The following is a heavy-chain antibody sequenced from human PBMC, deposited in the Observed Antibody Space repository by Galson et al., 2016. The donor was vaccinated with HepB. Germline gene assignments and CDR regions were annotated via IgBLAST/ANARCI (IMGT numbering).Heavy chain of an antibody. V-gene: IGHV3-23*01. Sequence: SLRLSCAGSEFTFSNYDMNWVRQAPGKGLEWVSGISGSTANTYYAASVKGRFTISRDNSKNTLYLQMNSLRAEDRAVYYCVRAETSWVTTPLDIWGQGTMVTVSS. CDR2: ISGSTANT. D-gene: IGHD1-1*01. J-gene: IGHJ3*02. CDR3: VRAETSWVTTPLDI. CDR1: EFTFSNYD.